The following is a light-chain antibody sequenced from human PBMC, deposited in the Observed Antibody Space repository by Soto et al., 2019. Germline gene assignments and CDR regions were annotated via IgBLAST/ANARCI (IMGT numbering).Light chain of an antibody. CDR3: SSYAGSHTFV. CDR1: SSDVGGYNY. CDR2: EVN. Sequence: QSALTQPPSASGSPGQSVTISCTGTSSDVGGYNYVSWYQQHPGKAPKLMIYEVNKRPSGVPDRFSGSKSGNTASLTVSGLQAEDEADYYCSSYAGSHTFVFGGGTQLTVL. V-gene: IGLV2-8*01. J-gene: IGLJ2*01.